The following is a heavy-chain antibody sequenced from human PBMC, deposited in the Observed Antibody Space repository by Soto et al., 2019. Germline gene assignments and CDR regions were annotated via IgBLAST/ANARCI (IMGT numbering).Heavy chain of an antibody. CDR3: ARDSGWPILNFDF. Sequence: PGGSLRLSCVASGFDFSSYGIHWVRQSPGEGLEWVASASYSGSEVFYADFAKGRFTVSKEISKKTAFLQMNALRHDDSAIYFCARDSGWPILNFDFWGQGTQVTVSS. J-gene: IGHJ4*02. CDR1: GFDFSSYG. CDR2: ASYSGSEV. D-gene: IGHD3-10*01. V-gene: IGHV3-30*03.